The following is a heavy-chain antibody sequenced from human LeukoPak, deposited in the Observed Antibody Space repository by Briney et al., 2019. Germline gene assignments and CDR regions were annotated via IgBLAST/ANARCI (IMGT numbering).Heavy chain of an antibody. CDR3: AREAVVVVAASNWFDP. D-gene: IGHD2-15*01. CDR1: GYTFTNYG. V-gene: IGHV1-69*05. Sequence: SVKVSCKASGYTFTNYGLSWVRQAPGQGLEWMGRIIPIFGTANYAQKFQGRVTITTDESTSTAYMELSSLRSEDTAVYYCAREAVVVVAASNWFDPWGQGTLVTVSS. J-gene: IGHJ5*02. CDR2: IIPIFGTA.